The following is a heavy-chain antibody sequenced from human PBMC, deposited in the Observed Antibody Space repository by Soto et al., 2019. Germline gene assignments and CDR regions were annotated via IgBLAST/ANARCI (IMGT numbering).Heavy chain of an antibody. D-gene: IGHD3-16*01. CDR1: GYTFASYG. Sequence: QVQLVQSGAEVKKPGASVKVSCKASGYTFASYGISWLRQAPGQGLEWLGWVSTYSPKTVYAQKFQGRVTMTTDTSTTTAYMELTSLTSNDTAVYYSARDRSGDMNIITDLWGPGTLVTVSS. CDR2: VSTYSPKT. V-gene: IGHV1-18*01. J-gene: IGHJ4*02. CDR3: ARDRSGDMNIITDL.